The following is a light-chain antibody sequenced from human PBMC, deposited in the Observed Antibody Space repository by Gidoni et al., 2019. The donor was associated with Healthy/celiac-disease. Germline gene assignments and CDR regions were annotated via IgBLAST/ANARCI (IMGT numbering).Light chain of an antibody. CDR1: QSVSSSY. CDR2: GAS. V-gene: IGKV3-20*01. CDR3: QQYGSSPWT. Sequence: DIVLTQSPGTLSLSPGERATLSCRASQSVSSSYLAWYQQTPGQAPRRLIYGASSRATGIPDRFSGSGSGTDFTLTISRLEPEDFAVYYCQQYGSSPWTFGQGTKVEIK. J-gene: IGKJ1*01.